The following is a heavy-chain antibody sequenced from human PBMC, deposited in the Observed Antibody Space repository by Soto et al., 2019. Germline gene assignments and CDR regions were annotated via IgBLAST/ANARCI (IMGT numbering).Heavy chain of an antibody. D-gene: IGHD6-6*01. CDR1: GYTFTSYA. V-gene: IGHV1-3*01. Sequence: QVQLVQSGAEVKKPGASVKVSCKASGYTFTSYAMHWVRQAPGQRLEWMGWINAGNGNTKYSQKFQGRVTITRDTSESTAYIERSSLRSEDTAVYYCARELIRGIAARRVWFDPWGQGTLVTVSS. J-gene: IGHJ5*02. CDR3: ARELIRGIAARRVWFDP. CDR2: INAGNGNT.